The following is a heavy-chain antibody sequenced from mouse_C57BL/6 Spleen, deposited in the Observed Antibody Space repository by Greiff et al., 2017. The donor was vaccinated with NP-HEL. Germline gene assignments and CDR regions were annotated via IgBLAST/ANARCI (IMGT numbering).Heavy chain of an antibody. Sequence: EVQLQQPGPELVKPGASVKIPCKASGYTFTDYNMDWVKQSHGKSLEWIGDINPNNGGNIYNKKCKGKATLTVDKSSSTADLELRSLTSEDTAVYYCARGRDYGSSFDYWSQGTTLTVSS. CDR1: GYTFTDYN. CDR3: ARGRDYGSSFDY. V-gene: IGHV1-18*01. D-gene: IGHD1-1*01. J-gene: IGHJ2*01. CDR2: INPNNGGN.